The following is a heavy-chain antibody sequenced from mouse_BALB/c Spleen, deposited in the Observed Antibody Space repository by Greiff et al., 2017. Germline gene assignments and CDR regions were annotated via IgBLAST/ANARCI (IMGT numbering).Heavy chain of an antibody. CDR2: ISSGGST. J-gene: IGHJ2*01. CDR3: ARKGTTVVATRFDY. D-gene: IGHD1-1*01. Sequence: EVQLVESGGGLVKPGGSLKLSCAASGFTFSSYAMSWVRQTPEKRLEWVASISSGGSTYYPDSVKGRFTISRDNARNILYLQMSSLRSEDTAMYYCARKGTTVVATRFDYWGQGTTLTVSS. CDR1: GFTFSSYA. V-gene: IGHV5-6-5*01.